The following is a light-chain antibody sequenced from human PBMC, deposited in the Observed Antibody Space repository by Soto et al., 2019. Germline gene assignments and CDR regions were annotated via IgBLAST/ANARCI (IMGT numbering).Light chain of an antibody. J-gene: IGLJ1*01. CDR2: GNS. Sequence: QSVLTQPPSVSGAPGQRVTISCTGSSSNIGAGYDVHWYQQLPGTAPKLLIYGNSNRPSGVPDRFSGSKSGTSASLAITGLQAEDEADYYCQSYDSSLSGSYVFXTGTRSPS. CDR3: QSYDSSLSGSYV. V-gene: IGLV1-40*01. CDR1: SSNIGAGYD.